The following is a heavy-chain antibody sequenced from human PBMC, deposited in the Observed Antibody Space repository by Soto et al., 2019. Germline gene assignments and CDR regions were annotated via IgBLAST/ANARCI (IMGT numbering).Heavy chain of an antibody. J-gene: IGHJ4*02. V-gene: IGHV3-21*01. CDR2: ISSSSSYI. CDR1: GFTFSSYS. D-gene: IGHD4-17*01. Sequence: GGSLRLSCAASGFTFSSYSMNWVRQAPGRGLEWVSSISSSSSYIYYADSVKGRFTISRDNARNSVYLQMNSLRAEDTAVYYCARDRYGDYVVDYWGQGTLVTVSS. CDR3: ARDRYGDYVVDY.